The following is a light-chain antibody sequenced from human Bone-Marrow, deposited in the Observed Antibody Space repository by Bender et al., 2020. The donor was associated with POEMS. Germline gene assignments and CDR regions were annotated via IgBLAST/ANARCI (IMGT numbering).Light chain of an antibody. CDR2: QDK. Sequence: SYVLTQPPSVSVSPGQTARITCSGDALPETYAYWYQQKSGQAPVLVMYQDKKRPSGIPERFSGSNSGNTATLTISGTQTMDEADYYCQAWNSSTYVFGSGTKLTVL. J-gene: IGLJ1*01. CDR3: QAWNSSTYV. V-gene: IGLV3-1*01. CDR1: ALPETY.